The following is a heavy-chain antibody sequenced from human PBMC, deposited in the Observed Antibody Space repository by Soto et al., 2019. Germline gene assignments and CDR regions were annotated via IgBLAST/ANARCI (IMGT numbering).Heavy chain of an antibody. J-gene: IGHJ4*02. Sequence: GGSLRLSCAASGFTFSSYAISWVRQAPGTGLEWVSAVSGSGGSTYYEDAVKGRFTVSRDNSKNTLYLQMNSLRAEDTAVYFFAKHQGLEYSSSWYHNYWGQGTLVTGSS. CDR3: AKHQGLEYSSSWYHNY. CDR2: VSGSGGST. CDR1: GFTFSSYA. V-gene: IGHV3-23*01. D-gene: IGHD6-13*01.